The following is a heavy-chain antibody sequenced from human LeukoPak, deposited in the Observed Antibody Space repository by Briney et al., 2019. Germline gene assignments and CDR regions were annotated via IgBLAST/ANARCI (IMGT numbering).Heavy chain of an antibody. D-gene: IGHD6-13*01. Sequence: GGSLRLSCAASGFTFSSYAMSWVRQAPGKGLEWVSAISGSGGSTNYADSVKGRFTISRDNSKNTLYLQLNSLRAEDTAVYYCAKDSRYSGSWYSYYFDYWGQGTLVTVSS. CDR1: GFTFSSYA. CDR3: AKDSRYSGSWYSYYFDY. CDR2: ISGSGGST. J-gene: IGHJ4*02. V-gene: IGHV3-23*01.